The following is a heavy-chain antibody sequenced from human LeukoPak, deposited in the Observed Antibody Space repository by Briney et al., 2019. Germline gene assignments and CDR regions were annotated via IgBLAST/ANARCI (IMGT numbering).Heavy chain of an antibody. V-gene: IGHV3-33*01. Sequence: GGSLRLSCAASGFTFSSYGMHWVRQAPGKGLEWVAVIWYDGSNKYYADSVKGRFTISRDNSKNTLYLQMNSLRAEDTAVYYCAREDRNDLNRKPIDYWGQGTLVTVSS. CDR2: IWYDGSNK. J-gene: IGHJ4*02. D-gene: IGHD1-1*01. CDR1: GFTFSSYG. CDR3: AREDRNDLNRKPIDY.